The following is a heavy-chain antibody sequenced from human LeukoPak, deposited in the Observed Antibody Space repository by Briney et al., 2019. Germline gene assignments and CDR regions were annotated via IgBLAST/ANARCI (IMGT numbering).Heavy chain of an antibody. D-gene: IGHD2-2*01. Sequence: ASVKVSCKASGYTFIDYYIHWVRQAPGQGLEWMGWINPTSGGTNYAQKFQGRVTMTRDTSISTAYMELSRLRSDDTAVYYCARDVGEYCSSTNCYASNYWGQGTLVTVSS. CDR2: INPTSGGT. V-gene: IGHV1-2*02. CDR3: ARDVGEYCSSTNCYASNY. J-gene: IGHJ4*02. CDR1: GYTFIDYY.